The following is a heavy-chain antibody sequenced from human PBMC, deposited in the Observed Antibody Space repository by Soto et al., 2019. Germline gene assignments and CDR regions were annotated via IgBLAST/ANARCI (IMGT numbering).Heavy chain of an antibody. CDR3: GGAPAVAGIDY. CDR2: IYYSVST. CDR1: GGSISDHY. D-gene: IGHD6-19*01. J-gene: IGHJ4*02. Sequence: PSETLSLTCTVSGGSISDHYWIWIRQPPGKGLEWIGYIYYSVSTNYNPFLKSRVTISVDTSKQQLSLKLRSVTPADTAVYYCGGAPAVAGIDYWGEGTLVTVSS. V-gene: IGHV4-59*11.